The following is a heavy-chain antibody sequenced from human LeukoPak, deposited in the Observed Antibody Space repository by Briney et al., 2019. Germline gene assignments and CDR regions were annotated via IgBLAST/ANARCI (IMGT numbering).Heavy chain of an antibody. Sequence: SETLSLTCTVSGGSISSYYWSWIRQPPGKGLEWIGYIYYSGSTNYNPPLKSRVTISVDTSKNQFSLKLSSVTAADTAVYYCARRSGSYRNFDYWGQGTLVTVSS. CDR1: GGSISSYY. V-gene: IGHV4-59*01. CDR3: ARRSGSYRNFDY. CDR2: IYYSGST. D-gene: IGHD1-26*01. J-gene: IGHJ4*02.